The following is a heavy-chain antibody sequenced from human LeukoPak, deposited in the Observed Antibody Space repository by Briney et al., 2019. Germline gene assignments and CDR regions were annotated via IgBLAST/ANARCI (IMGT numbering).Heavy chain of an antibody. CDR3: ARGSSQIYYYDSSGYSHAFDY. CDR1: GDSVSSNSAA. Sequence: SQTLSLTCAIFGDSVSSNSAAWNWIRQSPSRGLEWLGRTYYRSKWYTDYAVSVKGRITINPDTSRNQFSLQVNSVTPEDTAVYYCARGSSQIYYYDSSGYSHAFDYWGQGTLVTVSS. V-gene: IGHV6-1*01. D-gene: IGHD3-22*01. J-gene: IGHJ4*02. CDR2: TYYRSKWYT.